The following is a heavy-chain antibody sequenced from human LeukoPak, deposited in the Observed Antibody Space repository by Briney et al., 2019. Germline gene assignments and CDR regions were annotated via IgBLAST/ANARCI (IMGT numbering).Heavy chain of an antibody. CDR3: ARDNLIAIAGVEYDY. V-gene: IGHV3-74*01. CDR2: INPDGSTT. Sequence: PGGSPRLSCAASGFTFSSHWMHWIRQVPGKGLVRVSRINPDGSTTNYADSVKGRFTISRDNAKNTLYLQMNSLRAEDTAVYYCARDNLIAIAGVEYDYWGQGTLVTVSA. J-gene: IGHJ4*02. CDR1: GFTFSSHW. D-gene: IGHD6-13*01.